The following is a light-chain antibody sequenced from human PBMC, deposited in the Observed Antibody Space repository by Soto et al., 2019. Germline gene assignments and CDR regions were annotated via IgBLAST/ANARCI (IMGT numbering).Light chain of an antibody. V-gene: IGKV3-15*01. CDR3: QQYGSSSYT. J-gene: IGKJ2*01. CDR2: DAS. Sequence: ETVLTQSPATLSVSPGERATLSCRASQSVGTKLVWYQQKPGQAPRLLMYDASTRATDIPARFSGSGSGTEFTLTISSLQSEDFAVYYCQQYGSSSYTFGQGTKLEIK. CDR1: QSVGTK.